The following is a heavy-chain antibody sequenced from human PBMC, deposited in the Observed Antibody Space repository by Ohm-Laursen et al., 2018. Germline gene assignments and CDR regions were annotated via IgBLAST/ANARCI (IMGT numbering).Heavy chain of an antibody. CDR3: SIVVVPADHYYGMDV. D-gene: IGHD2-2*01. Sequence: SLRLSCAASGFTFSGSAMHWVRQASGKGLEWVGRIRSKANSYATAYAASVKGRFTISRDDSKNTPYLQMNSLKTEDTAVYYCSIVVVPADHYYGMDVWGQGTTVTVSS. CDR2: IRSKANSYAT. V-gene: IGHV3-73*01. CDR1: GFTFSGSA. J-gene: IGHJ6*02.